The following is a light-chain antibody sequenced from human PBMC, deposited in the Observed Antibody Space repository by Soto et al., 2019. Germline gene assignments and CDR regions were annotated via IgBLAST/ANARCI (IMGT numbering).Light chain of an antibody. J-gene: IGKJ4*01. Sequence: IQLTQSPSSLSASVGDRVTITCRASQGITSYLALYQQKPGKAPNLLIYGASTLQSGVPSRFSGSGSGTDFTLTISSLQAEDFASYYCQQTRAYPSTFGGGTKVDI. V-gene: IGKV1-9*01. CDR1: QGITSY. CDR2: GAS. CDR3: QQTRAYPST.